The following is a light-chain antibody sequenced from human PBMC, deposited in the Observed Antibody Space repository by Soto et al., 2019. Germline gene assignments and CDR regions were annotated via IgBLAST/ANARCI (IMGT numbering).Light chain of an antibody. V-gene: IGKV1-39*01. CDR3: QQSYDTVAIT. J-gene: IGKJ5*01. CDR1: QRISTY. Sequence: DPQLPHSPSSLSASVADRFTIPGRSSQRISTYLNWYQQKPGQAPKLLIYVASLLQSGVPSRFSGSGSGTDFTLTISGLQPEDFATYYCQQSYDTVAITFGQGARLEI. CDR2: VAS.